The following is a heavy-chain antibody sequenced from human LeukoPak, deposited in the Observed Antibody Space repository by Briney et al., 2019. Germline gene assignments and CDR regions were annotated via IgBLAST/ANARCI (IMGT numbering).Heavy chain of an antibody. J-gene: IGHJ4*02. D-gene: IGHD6-19*01. Sequence: ASVKVSCKASGGTFSSYAISWVRQAPGQGLEWMGGIIPIFGTANYAQKFQGRVTITADESTSTAYMELSSLRSEDTAVYYCASRIVAGIDYWGQGTLVTVSS. CDR2: IIPIFGTA. V-gene: IGHV1-69*13. CDR3: ASRIVAGIDY. CDR1: GGTFSSYA.